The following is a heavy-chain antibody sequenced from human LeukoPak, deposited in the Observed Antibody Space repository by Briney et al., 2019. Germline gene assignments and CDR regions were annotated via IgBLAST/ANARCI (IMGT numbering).Heavy chain of an antibody. CDR2: MNPNSSNT. J-gene: IGHJ6*02. CDR3: ARDEGAAPMIVAYYYYYGMDV. D-gene: IGHD3-22*01. CDR1: GYTFTSYD. V-gene: IGHV1-8*02. Sequence: ASVKVSCKASGYTFTSYDINWVRQATGQGLEWMGWMNPNSSNTGYAQKFQGRVTMTRNTSISTAYMELSSLRSEDTAVYYCARDEGAAPMIVAYYYYYGMDVWGQGTTVTVSS.